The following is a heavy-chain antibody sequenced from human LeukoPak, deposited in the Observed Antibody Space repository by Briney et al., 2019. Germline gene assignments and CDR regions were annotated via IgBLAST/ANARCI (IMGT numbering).Heavy chain of an antibody. CDR3: ASSVEWELLSFDY. D-gene: IGHD1-26*01. CDR1: GGSISSYY. Sequence: PSETLSLTCTVSGGSISSYYWSWIRQPPGKALEWIGYIYYSGSTNYNPSLKSRVTISVDTSKNQFSLKLSSVTAADTAVYYCASSVEWELLSFDYWGQGTLVTVSS. V-gene: IGHV4-59*01. J-gene: IGHJ4*02. CDR2: IYYSGST.